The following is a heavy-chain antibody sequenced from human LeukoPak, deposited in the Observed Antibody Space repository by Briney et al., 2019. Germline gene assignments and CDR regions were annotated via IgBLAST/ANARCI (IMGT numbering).Heavy chain of an antibody. Sequence: GGSLRLSCAASGFTFSSCSMKWVRRAPGKGVEWVSSISSSSSYIYYADSVKGRFTISRDNAKNSLYLQMNSLGAEDTAVYYCARDRVTMVRGVPYYYYYGMDVWGKGATGTVSA. CDR2: ISSSSSYI. CDR3: ARDRVTMVRGVPYYYYYGMDV. J-gene: IGHJ6*04. CDR1: GFTFSSCS. V-gene: IGHV3-21*01. D-gene: IGHD3-10*01.